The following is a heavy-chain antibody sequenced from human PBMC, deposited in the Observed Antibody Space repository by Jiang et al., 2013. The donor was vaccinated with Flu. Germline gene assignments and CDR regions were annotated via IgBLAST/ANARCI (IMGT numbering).Heavy chain of an antibody. CDR2: IDVNTGNP. V-gene: IGHV7-4-1*02. D-gene: IGHD4-11*01. J-gene: IGHJ6*02. Sequence: QSGSELKKPGASVKVSCKASGYSFTRNPMNWVRQAPGQGLEWMGWIDVNTGNPTYAQGFTGRFVFSLDTSVSTAYLQISSLKAEDTAVYYCARAVDYSNYYGMDVWGQGTTVTVSS. CDR1: GYSFTRNP. CDR3: ARAVDYSNYYGMDV.